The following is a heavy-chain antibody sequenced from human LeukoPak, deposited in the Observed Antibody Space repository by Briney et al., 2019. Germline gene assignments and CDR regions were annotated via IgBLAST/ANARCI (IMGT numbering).Heavy chain of an antibody. Sequence: PGGSLRLSCAASGFTVSSNYMSWVRQAPGKGLEWVSVIYSGGSTYYADSVKGKFTISRDNSKNTLYLQMNSLRAEDTAVYYGAREGGGFMITFGGVPDYYFDYWGQGTLVTVSS. D-gene: IGHD3-16*01. J-gene: IGHJ4*02. V-gene: IGHV3-66*01. CDR1: GFTVSSNY. CDR2: IYSGGST. CDR3: AREGGGFMITFGGVPDYYFDY.